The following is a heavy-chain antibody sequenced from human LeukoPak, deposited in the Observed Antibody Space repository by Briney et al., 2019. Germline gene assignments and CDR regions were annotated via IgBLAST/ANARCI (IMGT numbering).Heavy chain of an antibody. D-gene: IGHD2/OR15-2a*01. CDR3: ARDSSILGIFFDS. CDR2: INTYNGDT. V-gene: IGHV1-18*01. J-gene: IGHJ4*02. Sequence: ASVKVSCKASGYTFDDYAITRVRQAPGQGLEWMGWINTYNGDTITAQKFQGRLTLTTDTSTTTASMELRSLRSDDTAFYFCARDSSILGIFFDSWGQGTLVTVSS. CDR1: GYTFDDYA.